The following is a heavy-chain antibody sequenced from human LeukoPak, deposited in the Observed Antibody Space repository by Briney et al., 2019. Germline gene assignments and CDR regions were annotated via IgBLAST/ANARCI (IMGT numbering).Heavy chain of an antibody. CDR2: IYYSGST. Sequence: PSETLSLTCTVSGGSISSSSYYWGWIRQPPGKGLEWIGSIYYSGSTYYNPSLKSRVTISVDTSKNQFSLKLSSVTAADTAVYYCARGVGFGESNPPAFDYWGQGTLVTVSS. CDR3: ARGVGFGESNPPAFDY. V-gene: IGHV4-39*07. D-gene: IGHD3-10*01. J-gene: IGHJ4*02. CDR1: GGSISSSSYY.